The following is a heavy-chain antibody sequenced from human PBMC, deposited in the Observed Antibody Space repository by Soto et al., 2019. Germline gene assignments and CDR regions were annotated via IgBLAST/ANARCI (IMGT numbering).Heavy chain of an antibody. Sequence: LRLSCAASGFTFSTYGMNWVRQAPGKGLEWLSSISDSGHYIYYADSVKGRFTISRDNAKNSLFLQMNSLRGEDTAVYYCARSGLALPYSASHWFDPWGPGTLVTVYS. CDR3: ARSGLALPYSASHWFDP. D-gene: IGHD3-22*01. J-gene: IGHJ5*02. CDR1: GFTFSTYG. CDR2: ISDSGHYI. V-gene: IGHV3-21*01.